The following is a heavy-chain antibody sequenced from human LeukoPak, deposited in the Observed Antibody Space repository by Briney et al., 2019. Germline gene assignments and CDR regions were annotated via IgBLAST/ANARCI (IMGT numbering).Heavy chain of an antibody. CDR3: ARVHTRIMIFGVVRQPFDY. CDR1: GYTFTGYY. CDR2: INPNSGGT. D-gene: IGHD3-3*01. V-gene: IGHV1-2*02. Sequence: ASVKVSCKASGYTFTGYYMHWVRQAPGQGLEWMGWINPNSGGTNYAQKFQGRVTMTRDTSISTAYMELSRLRSDDTAVYYCARVHTRIMIFGVVRQPFDYWGQGTLVTVSS. J-gene: IGHJ4*02.